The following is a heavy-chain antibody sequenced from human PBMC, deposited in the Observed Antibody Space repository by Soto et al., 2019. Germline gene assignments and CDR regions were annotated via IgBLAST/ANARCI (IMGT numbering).Heavy chain of an antibody. CDR1: GGTFSSYT. Sequence: SVKVSCKASGGTFSSYTISWVRQAPGQGLEWMGRIIPILGIANYAQKFQGRVTITADKSTSTAYTELSSLRSEDTAVYYCARALGREYFQHWGQGTLVTVSS. V-gene: IGHV1-69*02. CDR2: IIPILGIA. CDR3: ARALGREYFQH. J-gene: IGHJ1*01.